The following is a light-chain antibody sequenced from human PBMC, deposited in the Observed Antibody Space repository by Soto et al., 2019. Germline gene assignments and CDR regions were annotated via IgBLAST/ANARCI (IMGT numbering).Light chain of an antibody. Sequence: QSALTQPPSVSGSPGQSVTISCTGTSSDVGNYNRVSWYQQPPGTAPKLMIYEVSNRPSGVPDRFSGSKSGNTASLTISGLQAEDEADYCCNSYTTSSTYVFGTGTKVTVL. CDR1: SSDVGNYNR. J-gene: IGLJ1*01. V-gene: IGLV2-18*02. CDR3: NSYTTSSTYV. CDR2: EVS.